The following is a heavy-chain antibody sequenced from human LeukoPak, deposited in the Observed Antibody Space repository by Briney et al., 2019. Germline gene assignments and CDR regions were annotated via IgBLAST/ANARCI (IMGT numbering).Heavy chain of an antibody. CDR3: ARDPGDGMDV. CDR2: IIPIFGTA. J-gene: IGHJ6*02. CDR1: GGTFSSYA. Sequence: ASVKVSCKASGGTFSSYAISWVRQAPGQGLEWMGGIIPIFGTANYAQKFQGRVTITADESTSTAYMELSSLRSEDTAVYCCARDPGDGMDVWGQGTTVTVSS. V-gene: IGHV1-69*01. D-gene: IGHD1-26*01.